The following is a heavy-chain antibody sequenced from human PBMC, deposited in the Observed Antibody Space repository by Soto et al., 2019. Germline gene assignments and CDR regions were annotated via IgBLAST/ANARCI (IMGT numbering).Heavy chain of an antibody. D-gene: IGHD6-13*01. Sequence: GGSLRLACAASGVTFSIYGMHWVRQAPGKGLEWVAVISYDGSNKYYADSVKGRFTISRDNSKNTLYLQMNSLRAEDTAVYYCAKNLEPRIAAAASDYWGQGTLVTVSS. J-gene: IGHJ4*02. CDR2: ISYDGSNK. CDR1: GVTFSIYG. V-gene: IGHV3-30*18. CDR3: AKNLEPRIAAAASDY.